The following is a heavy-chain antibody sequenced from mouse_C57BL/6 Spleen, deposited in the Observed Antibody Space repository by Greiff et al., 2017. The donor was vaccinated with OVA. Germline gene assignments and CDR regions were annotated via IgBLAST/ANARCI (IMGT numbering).Heavy chain of an antibody. Sequence: VKLQQSGAELVRPGASVTLSCKASGYTFTDYEMHWVKQTPVHGLEWIGAIDPETGGTAYNQKFKGKAILTADKSSSTAYMELRSLTSEDSAVYYCTRGYGPYFDYWGQGTTLTVSS. CDR1: GYTFTDYE. D-gene: IGHD1-2*01. J-gene: IGHJ2*01. CDR3: TRGYGPYFDY. CDR2: IDPETGGT. V-gene: IGHV1-15*01.